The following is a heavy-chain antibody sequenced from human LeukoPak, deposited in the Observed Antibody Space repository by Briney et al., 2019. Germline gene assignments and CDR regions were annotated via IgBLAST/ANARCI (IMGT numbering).Heavy chain of an antibody. CDR3: AKGRIAVALYYGMDV. CDR1: GLTFGSYA. CDR2: ITDTGGRT. J-gene: IGHJ6*02. V-gene: IGHV3-23*01. Sequence: GGSLRLSCAASGLTFGSYAMNWVRQAPGKGLQWVSTITDTGGRTYYADSVKGRFTISRDNSKNTLYLQMNSLRAADTAVYYCAKGRIAVALYYGMDVWGQGTTVTVFS. D-gene: IGHD6-19*01.